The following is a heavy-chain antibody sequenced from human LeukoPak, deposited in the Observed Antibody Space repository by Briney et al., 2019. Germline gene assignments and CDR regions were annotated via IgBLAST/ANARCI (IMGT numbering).Heavy chain of an antibody. J-gene: IGHJ4*02. CDR1: GGSISSSSYY. Sequence: SETLSLTCTVSGGSISSSSYYWGWIRQPPGKGLEWIGSIYYSGSTYYNPSLKSRVTISVDTSKNQFSLKLSSVTAADTAVYYCARRPPYYYDSSGYFDYWGQGTLVTVSS. D-gene: IGHD3-22*01. CDR3: ARRPPYYYDSSGYFDY. V-gene: IGHV4-39*07. CDR2: IYYSGST.